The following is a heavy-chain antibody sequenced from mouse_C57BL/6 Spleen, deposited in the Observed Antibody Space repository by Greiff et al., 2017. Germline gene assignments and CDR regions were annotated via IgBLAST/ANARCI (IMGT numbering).Heavy chain of an antibody. CDR2: IYPRSGNT. CDR1: GYTFISYG. J-gene: IGHJ4*01. D-gene: IGHD1-1*01. Sequence: QVQLQQSGAELARPGASVKLSCKASGYTFISYGISWVKQRTGQGLEWIGEIYPRSGNTYYNEKFKGKATLTADKSSSTAYMELRSLTSEDSAVYFCASQITTVVATRDAMDYWGQGTSVTVSS. CDR3: ASQITTVVATRDAMDY. V-gene: IGHV1-81*01.